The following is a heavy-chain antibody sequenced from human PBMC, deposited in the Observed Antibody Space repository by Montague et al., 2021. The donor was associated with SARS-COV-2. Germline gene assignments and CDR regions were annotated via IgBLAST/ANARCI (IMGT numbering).Heavy chain of an antibody. CDR2: NYLHGNA. D-gene: IGHD2-21*02. CDR1: GYFIGTGYY. J-gene: IGHJ4*02. CDR3: ARGRVTRAGFDY. V-gene: IGHV4-38-2*02. Sequence: SETLSLACSVPGYFIGTGYYWGWIRQSPGKGLEWIGSNYLHGNAYYNPSLSSRVTISLDTSNNQFSLRLTSVTTSDTAVYYCARGRVTRAGFDYWGQGIRVIVSS.